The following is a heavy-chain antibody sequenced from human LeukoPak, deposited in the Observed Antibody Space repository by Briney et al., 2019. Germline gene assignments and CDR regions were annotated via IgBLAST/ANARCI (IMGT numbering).Heavy chain of an antibody. CDR2: INSDGTTT. V-gene: IGHV3-74*01. CDR1: GFPFSAYW. J-gene: IGHJ4*02. Sequence: GGSLRLSCAASGFPFSAYWMHWVRPVPGRGLVWVSRINSDGTTTNYADSVKGRFTISRDNAKNTLYLQMNSLRAEDTAVYYCARETIAVVPAALYWGQGTLVTVSS. CDR3: ARETIAVVPAALY. D-gene: IGHD2-2*01.